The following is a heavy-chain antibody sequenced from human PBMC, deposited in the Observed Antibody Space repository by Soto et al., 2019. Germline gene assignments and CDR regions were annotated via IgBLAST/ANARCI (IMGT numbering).Heavy chain of an antibody. D-gene: IGHD6-13*01. J-gene: IGHJ5*02. CDR1: GFTFSSYG. CDR2: ISYDGSNK. CDR3: AKDFTAYLSSWFHL. V-gene: IGHV3-30*18. Sequence: GGSLRLSCAASGFTFSSYGIHWVRQAPGKGLEWVAVISYDGSNKYYADSVKGRFTISRDNSKNTLYLHMSSLRAEDTAIYYCAKDFTAYLSSWFHLWGQGTLVTVS.